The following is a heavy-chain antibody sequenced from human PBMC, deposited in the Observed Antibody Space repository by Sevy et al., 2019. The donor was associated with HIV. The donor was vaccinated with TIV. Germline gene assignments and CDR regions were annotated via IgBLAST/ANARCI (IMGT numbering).Heavy chain of an antibody. V-gene: IGHV3-7*01. CDR1: GFTISDYW. J-gene: IGHJ4*02. CDR3: LREVGGSRSK. D-gene: IGHD3-10*01. CDR2: INQDGSVR. Sequence: GRSLRLSCIASGFTISDYWMTWVRQPPGKGLEWVANINQDGSVRKHLDSVKGRFTISRDNGKNSAFLQMDGLRGEDAGVYFSLREVGGSRSKWGLGTLVTVSS.